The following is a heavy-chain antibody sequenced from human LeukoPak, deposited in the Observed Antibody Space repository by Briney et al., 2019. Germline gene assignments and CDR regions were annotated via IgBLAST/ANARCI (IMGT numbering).Heavy chain of an antibody. V-gene: IGHV1-69*06. Sequence: ASVKVSCKASGGTFSNYAINWVRQAPGQGLEWMGGITPIFGTANYVQKFQGRVTITADKSTSTAYMELSRLRSEDTAIYYCARASSDDTAMATPFAYWGQGTTVTVSS. CDR2: ITPIFGTA. CDR1: GGTFSNYA. CDR3: ARASSDDTAMATPFAY. J-gene: IGHJ4*02. D-gene: IGHD5-18*01.